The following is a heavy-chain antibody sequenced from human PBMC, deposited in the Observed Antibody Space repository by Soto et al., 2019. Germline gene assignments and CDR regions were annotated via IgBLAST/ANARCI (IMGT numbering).Heavy chain of an antibody. CDR2: TYYSGST. CDR3: ANGTYSGSYHY. Sequence: QVPLQESRPGLVKPSETLSLTCTVCGDSISSYYWNWIRQPPGKGLEWIGYTYYSGSTHYNPSLKSRVTIAVDTAKNQFSLNLSSVTAADTAVYYCANGTYSGSYHYWGQGTLVTVSS. V-gene: IGHV4-59*01. J-gene: IGHJ4*02. CDR1: GDSISSYY. D-gene: IGHD1-26*01.